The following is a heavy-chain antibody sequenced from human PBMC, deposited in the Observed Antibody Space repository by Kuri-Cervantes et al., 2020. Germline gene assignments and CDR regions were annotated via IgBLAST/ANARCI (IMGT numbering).Heavy chain of an antibody. V-gene: IGHV4-4*07. J-gene: IGHJ3*01. Sequence: SETLSLTCTVSGGSISSYYWSWIRQPAGKGLEWIGRIYTSGSTNYNPSLKSRVTMSVDTSRNQFSLKLRSVTAADTALYYCARGRYNDYWRAFDFWGQGTMVTVSS. CDR2: IYTSGST. CDR3: ARGRYNDYWRAFDF. D-gene: IGHD1-1*01. CDR1: GGSISSYY.